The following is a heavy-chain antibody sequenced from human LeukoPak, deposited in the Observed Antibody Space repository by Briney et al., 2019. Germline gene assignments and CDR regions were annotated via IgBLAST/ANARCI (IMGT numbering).Heavy chain of an antibody. Sequence: GGSLRLSCAASGFTFSSYAKHWVWQAPGTGLDWVTLISSDGDNRYYADSVKGRFTISRDNSKNTLSLQMNSLRPEDTAVYYCARDRLPYYDILTAYYVDYWGRGTLVTVSS. CDR3: ARDRLPYYDILTAYYVDY. V-gene: IGHV3-30-3*01. CDR1: GFTFSSYA. D-gene: IGHD3-9*01. J-gene: IGHJ4*02. CDR2: ISSDGDNR.